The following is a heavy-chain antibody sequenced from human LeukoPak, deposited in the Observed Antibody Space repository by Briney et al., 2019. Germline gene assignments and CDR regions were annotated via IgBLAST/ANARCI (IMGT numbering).Heavy chain of an antibody. J-gene: IGHJ4*02. V-gene: IGHV3-7*05. CDR2: IKQDGGQK. CDR1: TFTLSTYW. CDR3: AKYGDYAFGY. Sequence: PGGSLRLSCAASTFTLSTYWMSWVRQAPGKGLEWVANIKQDGGQKYYLDSVKGRFTVSRDNARNSLYLQMNSLRAEDTAVYYCAKYGDYAFGYWGQGTLVTVSS. D-gene: IGHD4-17*01.